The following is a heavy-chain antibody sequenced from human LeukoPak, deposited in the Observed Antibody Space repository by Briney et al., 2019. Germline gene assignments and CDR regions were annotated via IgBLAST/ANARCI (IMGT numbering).Heavy chain of an antibody. CDR3: AKDCLLLDNSCSPGGDY. V-gene: IGHV3-30*02. J-gene: IGHJ4*02. Sequence: PEGSLRLSGAASGFTFSSYGMHWVRQAPGKGLEWVAVIWYGGSNKYYADSVKGRFTISRDNSKNTLYLQMNSLRAEDTAVYYCAKDCLLLDNSCSPGGDYWGQGTLVTVSS. D-gene: IGHD2-2*01. CDR1: GFTFSSYG. CDR2: IWYGGSNK.